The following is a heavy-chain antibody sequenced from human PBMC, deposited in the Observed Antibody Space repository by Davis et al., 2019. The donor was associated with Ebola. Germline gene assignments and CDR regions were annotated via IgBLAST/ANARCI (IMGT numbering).Heavy chain of an antibody. Sequence: PSETLSLACAVSGAFVNSGSYYWICIRLPPGKGLEWIGEIYYTGSTNYNPSLKSRVTISVDTSKNQFSLKLSSVTAADTAVYYCARGAARYSGYDFTYYYYGMDVWGQGTTVTVSS. CDR2: IYYTGST. CDR3: ARGAARYSGYDFTYYYYGMDV. CDR1: GAFVNSGSYY. V-gene: IGHV4-61*01. D-gene: IGHD5-12*01. J-gene: IGHJ6*02.